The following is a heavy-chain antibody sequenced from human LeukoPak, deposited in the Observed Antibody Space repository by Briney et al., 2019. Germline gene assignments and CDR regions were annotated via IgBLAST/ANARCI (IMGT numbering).Heavy chain of an antibody. D-gene: IGHD1-26*01. V-gene: IGHV3-74*01. CDR1: GFTFSSYW. Sequence: GGSLRLSCAASGFTFSSYWMHWVRQAPGKGLVWVSRINSDGSSTSHADSVKGRFTISRDNAKNTLYLQMNSLRDEDTAVYYCARDGGGTGGTYHHTFDLRGQGTMVTVSS. CDR2: INSDGSST. J-gene: IGHJ3*01. CDR3: ARDGGGTGGTYHHTFDL.